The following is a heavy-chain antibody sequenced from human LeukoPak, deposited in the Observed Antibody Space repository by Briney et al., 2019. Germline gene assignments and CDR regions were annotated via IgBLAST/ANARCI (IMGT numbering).Heavy chain of an antibody. J-gene: IGHJ4*02. CDR2: INWNGGST. CDR3: AREVANYYGSGSYYGETDY. D-gene: IGHD3-10*01. Sequence: GGSLRLSCAASGFTFDDYGMSWVRQAPGKGLEWVSGINWNGGSTGYADSVKDRFTISRDNAKNSLYLQMNSLRAEDTALYYCAREVANYYGSGSYYGETDYWGQGTLVTVSS. V-gene: IGHV3-20*04. CDR1: GFTFDDYG.